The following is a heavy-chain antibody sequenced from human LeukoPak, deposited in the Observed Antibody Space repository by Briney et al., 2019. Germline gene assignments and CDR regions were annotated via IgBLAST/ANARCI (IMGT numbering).Heavy chain of an antibody. CDR2: INHSGST. V-gene: IGHV4-34*01. CDR3: ARVKEHGWFDP. D-gene: IGHD2-21*01. CDR1: GGSFSGYY. Sequence: PSETLSLTCTVYGGSFSGYYWSWIRQPPGKGLEWIGEINHSGSTNYNPSLKSRVTISVDTSKNQFSLKPSSVTAADTAVYYCARVKEHGWFDPWGQGTLVTVSS. J-gene: IGHJ5*02.